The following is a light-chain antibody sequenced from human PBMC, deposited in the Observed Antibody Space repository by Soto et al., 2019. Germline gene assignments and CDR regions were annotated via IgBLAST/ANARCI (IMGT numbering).Light chain of an antibody. J-gene: IGKJ4*01. Sequence: EVVLTQSPDTLSLSPGERATLSCRASQTISSNYVAWYQQKPGQAPRLLIYSASSRATGIPDRFSGSGSGTHFTLTISRLEPEDFAVYYCQQRRSSLTFGGGTKVDIK. V-gene: IGKV3D-20*02. CDR3: QQRRSSLT. CDR1: QTISSNY. CDR2: SAS.